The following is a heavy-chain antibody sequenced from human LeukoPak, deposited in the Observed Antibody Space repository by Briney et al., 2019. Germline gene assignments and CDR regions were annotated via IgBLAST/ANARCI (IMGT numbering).Heavy chain of an antibody. J-gene: IGHJ4*02. CDR1: GYTFTSFD. CDR3: ARTDYDILTGYWDY. Sequence: ASVKVSCKASGYTFTSFDINWVRQAPGQGLEWMGWISAYNGNTNYAQKLQGRVTMTTDTSTSTAYMELRSLRSDDTAVYYCARTDYDILTGYWDYWGQGTLVTVSS. V-gene: IGHV1-18*01. CDR2: ISAYNGNT. D-gene: IGHD3-9*01.